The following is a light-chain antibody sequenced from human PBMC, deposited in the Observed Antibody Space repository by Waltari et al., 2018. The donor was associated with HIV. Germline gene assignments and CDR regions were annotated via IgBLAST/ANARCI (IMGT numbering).Light chain of an antibody. CDR3: ATWDNSLSIGV. Sequence: QSVLTQPPSVSAAPGQKVTISCSGSSSDIGSYSVSWYQQFPGTAPRRLIFATYTRPSGIPDRFSASKSGTSATLDITGLQTGDEADYYCATWDNSLSIGVFGGGTKLTVL. V-gene: IGLV1-51*01. CDR2: ATY. CDR1: SSDIGSYS. J-gene: IGLJ3*02.